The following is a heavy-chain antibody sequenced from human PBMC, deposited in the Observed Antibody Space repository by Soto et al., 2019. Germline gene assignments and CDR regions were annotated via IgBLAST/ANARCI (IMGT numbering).Heavy chain of an antibody. CDR3: ARDKMIDDYGLGTYDY. V-gene: IGHV1-18*04. CDR1: GYTFTSFG. Sequence: ASVEVSCKTSGYTFTSFGVSWVRPALGQGLEWMGWISGYNGKTKYAQTLQGRVTMTADTSTSTVYLELRGLRPDDTAVYFCARDKMIDDYGLGTYDYWGQGTTVTVSS. J-gene: IGHJ4*02. CDR2: ISGYNGKT. D-gene: IGHD3-10*01.